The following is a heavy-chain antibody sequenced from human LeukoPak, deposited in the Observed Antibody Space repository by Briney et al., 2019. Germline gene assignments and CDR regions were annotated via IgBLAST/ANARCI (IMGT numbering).Heavy chain of an antibody. Sequence: SETLSLTCAVYGGSFSGYYWSWIRQPPGKGLEWIGEINHSGSTNYNPSLKSRVTISVDTFKNQFSLKLSSVTAADTAVYYCARGLIAVAGPYYFDYWGQGTLVTVSS. V-gene: IGHV4-34*01. D-gene: IGHD6-19*01. CDR3: ARGLIAVAGPYYFDY. CDR1: GGSFSGYY. CDR2: INHSGST. J-gene: IGHJ4*02.